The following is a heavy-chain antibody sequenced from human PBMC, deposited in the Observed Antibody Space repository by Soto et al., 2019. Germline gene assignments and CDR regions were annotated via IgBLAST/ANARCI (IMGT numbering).Heavy chain of an antibody. CDR2: IYYSGST. V-gene: IGHV4-39*01. D-gene: IGHD2-2*01. CDR3: ARQSPASHDYYYYSMDV. CDR1: GGSISSSGYY. J-gene: IGHJ6*02. Sequence: PSDTLSLTCTVSGGSISSSGYYWSWIRQPPGKGLEWIGSIYYSGSTYYNPSLKSRVNISVDTSKNQFSLKLSSVTAADTSVYYSARQSPASHDYYYYSMDVGGQGTTVT.